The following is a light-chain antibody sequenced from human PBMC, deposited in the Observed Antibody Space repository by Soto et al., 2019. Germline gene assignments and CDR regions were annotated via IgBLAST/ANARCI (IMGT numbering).Light chain of an antibody. CDR2: DAS. Sequence: EIVLTQSPATLSLSPGETATLSCRASQSVSSYLAWYQQKHGQAPRLLIYDASNRADGVPARFTGSGSGTDFTLTISSLEPEEFTVYYCQQRDNWSLTFGGGTKVEIK. CDR3: QQRDNWSLT. CDR1: QSVSSY. V-gene: IGKV3-11*01. J-gene: IGKJ4*01.